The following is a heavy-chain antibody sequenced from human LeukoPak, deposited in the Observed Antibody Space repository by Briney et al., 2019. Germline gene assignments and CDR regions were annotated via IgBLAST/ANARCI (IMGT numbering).Heavy chain of an antibody. J-gene: IGHJ4*02. CDR1: GFTFSSYA. CDR3: XXDGTMVRGVFDY. V-gene: IGHV3-30*04. D-gene: IGHD3-10*01. CDR2: ISYDGSNK. Sequence: GGSLRLSCAASGFTFSSYAMHWVRQAPGKGLEWVAVISYDGSNKYYADSVKGRFTISRDNSKNTLYLQMNSLRAEDTAVYYCXXDGTMVRGVFDYWGQGTLVTVSS.